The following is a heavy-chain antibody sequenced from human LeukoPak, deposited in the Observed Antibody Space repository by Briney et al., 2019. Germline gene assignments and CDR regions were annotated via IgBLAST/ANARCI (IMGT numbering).Heavy chain of an antibody. J-gene: IGHJ4*02. CDR1: GFPFSSYG. CDR2: IRYDGSIK. CDR3: SKDPFGCSSTSRYSLDY. D-gene: IGHD2-2*01. Sequence: GGSLRLSCAASGFPFSSYGMHWARQAPGKGLEWVAFIRYDGSIKYYADSVKGRFTTSRDNSENTLYLQMNSLRAEDTAVYYCSKDPFGCSSTSRYSLDYWGRGTLVTVSS. V-gene: IGHV3-30*02.